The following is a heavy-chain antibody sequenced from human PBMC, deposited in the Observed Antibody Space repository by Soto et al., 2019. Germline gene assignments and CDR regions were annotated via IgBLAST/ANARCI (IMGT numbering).Heavy chain of an antibody. D-gene: IGHD1-1*01. V-gene: IGHV4-59*01. J-gene: IGHJ5*02. CDR2: IYYSGST. CDR1: GGSISSYY. Sequence: PSETLSLTCTVSGGSISSYYWSWIRQPPGKGLEWIGYIYYSGSTNYNPSLKSRVTISVDTSKNQFSLKLSSVTAADTAVYYCARSSGLDLNWFDPWGQGTLVTVSS. CDR3: ARSSGLDLNWFDP.